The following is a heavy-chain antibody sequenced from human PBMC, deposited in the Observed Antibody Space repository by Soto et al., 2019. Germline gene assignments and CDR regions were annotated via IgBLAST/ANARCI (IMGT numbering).Heavy chain of an antibody. D-gene: IGHD1-26*01. J-gene: IGHJ4*02. V-gene: IGHV6-1*01. CDR3: ARGEQYSGRIFDY. CDR1: GDSVSSNSAA. Sequence: QVQLQQSGPGLVKPSQTLSVTCGISGDSVSSNSAAWNWLRQSPSRGLEWLGRTYYRSKWYNDYAGSVESRITIIPDTSKNHFSLQLNFVTPEDTAVYFCARGEQYSGRIFDYWGQGTLVTVSS. CDR2: TYYRSKWYN.